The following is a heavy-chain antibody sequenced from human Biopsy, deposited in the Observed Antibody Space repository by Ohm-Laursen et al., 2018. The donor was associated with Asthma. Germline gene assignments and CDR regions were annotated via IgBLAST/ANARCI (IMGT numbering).Heavy chain of an antibody. CDR2: IIPIFGTA. Sequence: FSVKVSCKASGGTFSSYANSWVRQAPGQGLEWMGGIIPIFGTANYAQKFQGRVTITADESTSTAYMELSSLRSEDTAVYYCARASYDILTGYYNYFDYWGQGTLVTVSS. CDR3: ARASYDILTGYYNYFDY. J-gene: IGHJ4*02. D-gene: IGHD3-9*01. CDR1: GGTFSSYA. V-gene: IGHV1-69*01.